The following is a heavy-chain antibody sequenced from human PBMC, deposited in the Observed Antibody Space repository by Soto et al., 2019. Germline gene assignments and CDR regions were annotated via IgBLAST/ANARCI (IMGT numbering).Heavy chain of an antibody. D-gene: IGHD6-19*01. V-gene: IGHV4-31*02. CDR2: FYSSGSI. J-gene: IGHJ5*02. Sequence: TLALTCFVSGYFIGAGGYYGSWIRHHPGKGLKWIGSFYSSGSIIYNPSLRSRVSISGDMSTNQFSMSLTSVTAADTARYYCARMYSSGSGWFHPWGQGTLVTVSS. CDR3: ARMYSSGSGWFHP. CDR1: GYFIGAGGYY.